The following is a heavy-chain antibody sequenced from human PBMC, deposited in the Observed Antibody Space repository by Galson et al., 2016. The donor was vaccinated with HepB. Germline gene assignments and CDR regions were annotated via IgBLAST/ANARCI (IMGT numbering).Heavy chain of an antibody. CDR3: ARDNRSIWGAFDI. CDR1: GGSISNGDYY. D-gene: IGHD3-16*01. CDR2: ISYLGGT. V-gene: IGHV4-30-4*01. Sequence: LSLTCTVSGGSISNGDYYWNWIRQPPGKGLEWIGSISYLGGTYYNPSLKNLVSISLDTSKSHFSLKMTSVTAADTAVYFCARDNRSIWGAFDIWGQGTVVTVSS. J-gene: IGHJ3*02.